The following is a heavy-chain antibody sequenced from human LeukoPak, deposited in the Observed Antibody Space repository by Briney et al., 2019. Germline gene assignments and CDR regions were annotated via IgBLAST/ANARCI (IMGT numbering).Heavy chain of an antibody. J-gene: IGHJ3*02. Sequence: ETLSLTCTVSGGSISSYYWSWIRQPPGKGLEWIGYIYYSGSTNYNPSLKSRVTISVDTSKNQFSLKLSSVTAADTAVYYCARGFETYYYDSSGHVAFDIWGQGTMVTVSS. CDR1: GGSISSYY. CDR2: IYYSGST. D-gene: IGHD3-22*01. CDR3: ARGFETYYYDSSGHVAFDI. V-gene: IGHV4-59*01.